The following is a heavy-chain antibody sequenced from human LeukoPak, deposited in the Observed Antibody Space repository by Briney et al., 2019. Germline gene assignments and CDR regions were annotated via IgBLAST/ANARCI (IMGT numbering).Heavy chain of an antibody. D-gene: IGHD5-24*01. V-gene: IGHV3-23*01. Sequence: PGGSLRLSCTVSGFTVSSNSMSWVRQAPGKGLEWVSAISGSGGSTYYADSVKGRFTISRDNSKNTLYLQMNSLRAEDTAVYYCATEMATGYWGQGTLVTVSS. J-gene: IGHJ4*02. CDR1: GFTVSSNS. CDR2: ISGSGGST. CDR3: ATEMATGY.